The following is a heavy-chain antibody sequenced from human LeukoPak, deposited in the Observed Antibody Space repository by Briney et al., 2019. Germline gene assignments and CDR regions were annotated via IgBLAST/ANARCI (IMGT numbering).Heavy chain of an antibody. D-gene: IGHD4/OR15-4a*01. J-gene: IGHJ2*01. CDR1: GGSFSGYY. Sequence: PSETLSLTCAVYGGSFSGYYWRWIRQPPGKGLEWIGEINHSGSTNYNPSLKSRVTISVDTSRNQFSLKLSSVTAADTAVYYCARSNFHYWYFDLWGRGTLVTVSS. CDR2: INHSGST. V-gene: IGHV4-34*01. CDR3: ARSNFHYWYFDL.